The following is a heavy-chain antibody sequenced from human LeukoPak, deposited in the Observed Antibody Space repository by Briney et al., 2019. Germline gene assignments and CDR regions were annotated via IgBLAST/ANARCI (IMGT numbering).Heavy chain of an antibody. CDR2: INQDGSEE. CDR3: VRDGGVSGYDLLDY. CDR1: GFTFSNYW. Sequence: GGSLRLSCAASGFTFSNYWMTWVRQAPGKGLEWVAHINQDGSEEHYMDSVKARFTISRDNAKNSLSLQMNSLRAEDTAVYYCVRDGGVSGYDLLDYWGRGTLVTVSS. V-gene: IGHV3-7*01. D-gene: IGHD5-12*01. J-gene: IGHJ4*02.